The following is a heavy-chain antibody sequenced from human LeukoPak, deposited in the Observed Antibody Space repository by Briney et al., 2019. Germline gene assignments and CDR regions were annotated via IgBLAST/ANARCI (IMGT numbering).Heavy chain of an antibody. CDR1: GFTFSSYA. J-gene: IGHJ4*02. CDR2: TSGSGGST. Sequence: QPGGSLRLSCAASGFTFSSYAMSWVRQAPGEGLEWVSATSGSGGSTYYADSVKGRFTISRDNSKNTLYLQMNSLRAEDTAVYYCATTGRVTAIPACDYWGQGTLVTVSS. CDR3: ATTGRVTAIPACDY. D-gene: IGHD2-21*02. V-gene: IGHV3-23*01.